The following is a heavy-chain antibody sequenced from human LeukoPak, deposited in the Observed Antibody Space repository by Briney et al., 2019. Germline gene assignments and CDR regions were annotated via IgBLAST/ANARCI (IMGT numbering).Heavy chain of an antibody. Sequence: GGSLRLSCAASGFSFDVHAITWVRQAPGKRPEWVATIGGPAETFYADSMRGRFTISRVNSRYTLYLQMNRLRAEDSALHYCAKDWTSHNGVYDCLDFWGQGTQVTVSS. V-gene: IGHV3-23*01. D-gene: IGHD3-16*01. CDR3: AKDWTSHNGVYDCLDF. CDR1: GFSFDVHA. J-gene: IGHJ4*02. CDR2: IGGPAET.